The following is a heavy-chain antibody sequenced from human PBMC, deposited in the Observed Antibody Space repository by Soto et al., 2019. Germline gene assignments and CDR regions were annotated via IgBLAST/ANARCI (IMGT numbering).Heavy chain of an antibody. D-gene: IGHD3-10*01. J-gene: IGHJ5*02. CDR1: GFTFSSYS. V-gene: IGHV3-48*01. Sequence: GGSLRLSCAASGFTFSSYSMNWVRQVPGKGLEWVSYISSSSSTIYYADSVKGRFTISRDNAKNSLYLQMNSLRAEDTAVYYCANGWFGELLGWFDPWGQGTLVTVSS. CDR2: ISSSSSTI. CDR3: ANGWFGELLGWFDP.